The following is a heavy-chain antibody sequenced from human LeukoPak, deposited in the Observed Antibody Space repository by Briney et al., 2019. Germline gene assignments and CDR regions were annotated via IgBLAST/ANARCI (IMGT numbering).Heavy chain of an antibody. CDR3: AKDPRRILGSFEI. D-gene: IGHD2/OR15-2a*01. V-gene: IGHV3-23*01. Sequence: GGSLRLSCAASGFTSNTYGMSWVRQAPGKGLEWVSGISGSSGNTYYADSVKGRFTISRDTPKNTLYLQMSSLRAEDTAVYYCAKDPRRILGSFEIWGQGTMVTVS. CDR2: ISGSSGNT. J-gene: IGHJ3*02. CDR1: GFTSNTYG.